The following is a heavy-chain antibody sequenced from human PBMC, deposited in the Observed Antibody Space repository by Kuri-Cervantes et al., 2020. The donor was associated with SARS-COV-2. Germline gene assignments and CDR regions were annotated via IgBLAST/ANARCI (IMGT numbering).Heavy chain of an antibody. CDR2: INHSGST. CDR1: GGSFSGYY. V-gene: IGHV4-34*01. D-gene: IGHD3-22*01. CDR3: ARATYYYDSSGYYSDY. Sequence: GSLRLSCAVYGGSFSGYYWSWIRQPPGRGLEWIGEINHSGSTNYNPSLKSRVTISVDTSKNQFSLKLSSVTAADTAVCYCARATYYYDSSGYYSDYWGQGTLVTVSS. J-gene: IGHJ4*02.